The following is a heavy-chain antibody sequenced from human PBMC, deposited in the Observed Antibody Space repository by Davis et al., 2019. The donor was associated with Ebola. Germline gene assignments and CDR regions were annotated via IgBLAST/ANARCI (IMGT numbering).Heavy chain of an antibody. D-gene: IGHD3-22*01. Sequence: SVKVSCKASGGTFSSYAISWVRQAPGQGLEWMGGIIPIFGTANYAQKFQGRVTITADESTSTAYMELSSLRSEDTAVYYCARGPRPAYARYEVITSYYFDYWGQGTLVTVSS. CDR1: GGTFSSYA. J-gene: IGHJ4*02. V-gene: IGHV1-69*13. CDR3: ARGPRPAYARYEVITSYYFDY. CDR2: IIPIFGTA.